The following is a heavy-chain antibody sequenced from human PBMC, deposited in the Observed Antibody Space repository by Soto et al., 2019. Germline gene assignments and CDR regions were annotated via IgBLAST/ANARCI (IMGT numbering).Heavy chain of an antibody. CDR3: ARSLFLASTGIEPFDF. J-gene: IGHJ4*02. D-gene: IGHD6-13*01. V-gene: IGHV3-23*01. CDR2: ISGGGNDA. Sequence: ESGGGLVQPGGSLVLSCAASGFTFRSYAMSWVRQAPGKGLEWVSSISGGGNDAYYADSVKGRFTISRDNSRNTLYLQMNSLRADDTAVHYCARSLFLASTGIEPFDFWGQGTLVTVSS. CDR1: GFTFRSYA.